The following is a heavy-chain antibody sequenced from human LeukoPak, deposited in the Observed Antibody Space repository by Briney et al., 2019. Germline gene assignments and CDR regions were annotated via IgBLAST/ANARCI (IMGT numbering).Heavy chain of an antibody. J-gene: IGHJ5*02. D-gene: IGHD6-6*01. CDR2: IIPIFGTA. Sequence: SVKVSCKASGGTFSSYAISWVRQAPGQGLEWMGGIIPIFGTANYAQKFQGRVTITADESTSTAYMELSSLRSEDTAVYYCARDYYEYSSSPYNWFDPWGQGTLVTVSS. CDR3: ARDYYEYSSSPYNWFDP. V-gene: IGHV1-69*13. CDR1: GGTFSSYA.